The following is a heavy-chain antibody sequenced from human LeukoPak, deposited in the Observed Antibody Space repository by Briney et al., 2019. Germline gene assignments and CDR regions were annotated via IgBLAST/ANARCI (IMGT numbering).Heavy chain of an antibody. CDR1: GGSISSGGYS. Sequence: PSETLSLTCAVSGGSISSGGYSWSWIRQPPGKGLEWIGYIYHSGSTNYNPSLKSRVTISVDTSKNQFSLKLSSVTAADTAVYCCARRDGGNSTDYWGQGTLVTVSS. CDR3: ARRDGGNSTDY. D-gene: IGHD4-23*01. J-gene: IGHJ4*02. V-gene: IGHV4-30-2*01. CDR2: IYHSGST.